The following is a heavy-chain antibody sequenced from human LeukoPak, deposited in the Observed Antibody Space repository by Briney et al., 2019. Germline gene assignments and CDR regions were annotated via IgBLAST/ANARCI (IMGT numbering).Heavy chain of an antibody. CDR1: GFTFSNYA. CDR3: AKDFRCDW. D-gene: IGHD2-21*01. Sequence: GGSLRLSCAASGFTFSNYAMTWVRQAPGRGLEWVSAIGIRSLTPTYAQSVKGRFTISRDDSKNTLYLQMNSLRVEGTAIYYCAKDFRCDWWGQGTLVTVSS. J-gene: IGHJ4*02. CDR2: IGIRSLTP. V-gene: IGHV3-23*01.